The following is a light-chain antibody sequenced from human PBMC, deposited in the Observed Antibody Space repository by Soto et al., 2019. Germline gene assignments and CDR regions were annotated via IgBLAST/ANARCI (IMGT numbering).Light chain of an antibody. J-gene: IGLJ3*02. V-gene: IGLV1-47*02. Sequence: QSVLTQPPSASGTPGQRVTISCSGSSSNIGSNYVYWYQQLPGTAPKLLIFGNNQRPSGVPERFSGSKSGTSASLGISGLRSEDEADYYCAAWDDSLSDLWVFGGGTKVTVL. CDR2: GNN. CDR1: SSNIGSNY. CDR3: AAWDDSLSDLWV.